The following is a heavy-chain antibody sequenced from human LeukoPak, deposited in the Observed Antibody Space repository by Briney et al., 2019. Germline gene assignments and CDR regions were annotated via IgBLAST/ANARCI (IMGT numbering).Heavy chain of an antibody. J-gene: IGHJ4*02. CDR1: GFTFSSYA. CDR2: ISGSGGST. D-gene: IGHD2-15*01. V-gene: IGHV3-23*01. CDR3: ARHIVVVVAATDY. Sequence: GGSLRLSCAASGFTFSSYAMSWLRQAPGKGLEWVSAISGSGGSTYYADSVKGRFTISRDNSKNTLYLQMNSLRAEDTAVYYCARHIVVVVAATDYWGQGTLVTVSS.